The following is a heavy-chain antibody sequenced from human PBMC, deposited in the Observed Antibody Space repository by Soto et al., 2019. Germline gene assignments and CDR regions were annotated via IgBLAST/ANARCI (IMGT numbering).Heavy chain of an antibody. CDR3: ARGIRWGIAAAGIDY. CDR1: GFTFSSYG. D-gene: IGHD6-13*01. CDR2: IWYDGSNK. V-gene: IGHV3-33*01. J-gene: IGHJ4*02. Sequence: GGSLRLSCAASGFTFSSYGMHWVRQAPGKGLEWVAVIWYDGSNKYYADSVKGRFTISRDNSKNTLYLQMNSLRAEDTAVYYCARGIRWGIAAAGIDYWGQGTLVTVSS.